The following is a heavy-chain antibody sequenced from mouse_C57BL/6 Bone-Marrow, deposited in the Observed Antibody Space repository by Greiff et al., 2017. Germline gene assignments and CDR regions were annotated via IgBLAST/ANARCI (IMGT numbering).Heavy chain of an antibody. CDR3: ARLEFDGRSGDWYFDV. V-gene: IGHV1-85*01. D-gene: IGHD1-1*01. CDR1: GYTFTSYD. Sequence: VMLVESGPELVKPGASVKLSCKASGYTFTSYDINWVKQRPGQGLEWIGWIYPSDGSTKYNEKFKGKATLTVDTSSSTAYMERRSLTSEGSAVYCCARLEFDGRSGDWYFDVWGTGTTVTVSS. J-gene: IGHJ1*03. CDR2: IYPSDGST.